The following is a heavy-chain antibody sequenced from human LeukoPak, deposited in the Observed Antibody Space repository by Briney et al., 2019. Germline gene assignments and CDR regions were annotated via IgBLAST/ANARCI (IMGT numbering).Heavy chain of an antibody. Sequence: GGSLRLSCAASGFTFNNYNMNWVRQAPGKGLEWVSSISSISSSYIYYADSVKGRFTISRDNARNSLYLQMNSLRAEDTAVYYCAREHSGYDFPGRDYYYMDGWGKGTTVTVSS. CDR2: ISSISSSYI. V-gene: IGHV3-21*01. J-gene: IGHJ6*03. CDR3: AREHSGYDFPGRDYYYMDG. D-gene: IGHD5-12*01. CDR1: GFTFNNYN.